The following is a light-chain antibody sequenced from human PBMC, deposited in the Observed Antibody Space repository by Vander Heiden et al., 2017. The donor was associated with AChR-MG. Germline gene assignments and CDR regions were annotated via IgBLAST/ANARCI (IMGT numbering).Light chain of an antibody. Sequence: QSVLTQPPSVSGAPGQSVTLSCTGSSSNIGAGYDVHWYQQLPGTAPKLPSVGNNNRPSGVPDRFSGSKSGTSVSLVITGLQAEDEADYYCQSYDSSLSGLEVVGTGTRVTVL. CDR2: GNN. CDR3: QSYDSSLSGLEV. V-gene: IGLV1-40*01. CDR1: SSNIGAGYD. J-gene: IGLJ1*01.